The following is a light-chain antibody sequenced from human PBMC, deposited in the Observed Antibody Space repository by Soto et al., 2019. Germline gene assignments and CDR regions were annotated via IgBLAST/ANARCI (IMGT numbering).Light chain of an antibody. Sequence: QSVLTQPASVSGSPGQSITISCTGGNNDVGAYNYVSWYQQHPGKAPKLIIYEVNNQPSGVSHRFSGSKSGNTASLTISGLQADDEADYYCASYTISSTRVFGGGTELTVL. CDR2: EVN. CDR3: ASYTISSTRV. V-gene: IGLV2-14*01. CDR1: NNDVGAYNY. J-gene: IGLJ3*02.